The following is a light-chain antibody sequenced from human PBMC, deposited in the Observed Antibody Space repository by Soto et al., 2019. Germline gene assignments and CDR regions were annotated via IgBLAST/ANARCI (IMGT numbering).Light chain of an antibody. CDR2: GAS. CDR3: QQYNNWPPYT. V-gene: IGKV3-15*01. Sequence: EIVMTQSPATLSVSPGERATLFCRASQSVSSNLAWYQQKPGQAPRLLIYGASTRATGIPARFSGSGSGTEFTLIISSLQSEDFAVYYCQQYNNWPPYTFGQGTKLEIK. CDR1: QSVSSN. J-gene: IGKJ2*01.